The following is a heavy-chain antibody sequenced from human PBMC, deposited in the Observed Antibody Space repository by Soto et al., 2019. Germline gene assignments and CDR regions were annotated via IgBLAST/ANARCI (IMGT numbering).Heavy chain of an antibody. D-gene: IGHD5-12*01. CDR1: GYTFTSYG. V-gene: IGHV1-18*04. CDR2: ISAYNGNT. J-gene: IGHJ6*02. Sequence: QVQLVQSGAEVKKPGASVKVSCKASGYTFTSYGISWVRQAPGQGLEWMGWISAYNGNTNYAQKLQGRVTMTTDTSTSTAYMELRSLRSDDTAVYYCAPSSGYDYYYYYYGMDVWGQGTTVTVSS. CDR3: APSSGYDYYYYYYGMDV.